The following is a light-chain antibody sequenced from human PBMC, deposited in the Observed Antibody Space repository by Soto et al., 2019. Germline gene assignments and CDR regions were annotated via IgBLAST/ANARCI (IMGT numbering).Light chain of an antibody. CDR3: QSYDSSLSGSV. Sequence: QSVLTQPPSVSGAPGQRVTISCTGSSSNIGAGYDVHWYQQLPGTAPKLLIYRNTNRPSGVPDQFSGSKSGTSASLAITGLQAEDEADYYCQSYDSSLSGSVFGGGTKVTVL. CDR2: RNT. CDR1: SSNIGAGYD. V-gene: IGLV1-40*01. J-gene: IGLJ3*02.